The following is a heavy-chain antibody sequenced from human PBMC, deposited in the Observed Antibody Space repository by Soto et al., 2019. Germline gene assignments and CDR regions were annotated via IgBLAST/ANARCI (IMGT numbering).Heavy chain of an antibody. Sequence: VQLLESGGGLVQPGGSLRLSCAASGFTFSSYAMSWVRQAPGKGLEWVSAISGSGGSTYYADSVKGRFTISRDNSKNTLYLQMNSLRAEDTAVYYCANLGSSGWYKPGHFDLWGRGTLVTVSS. CDR3: ANLGSSGWYKPGHFDL. D-gene: IGHD6-19*01. J-gene: IGHJ2*01. CDR1: GFTFSSYA. V-gene: IGHV3-23*01. CDR2: ISGSGGST.